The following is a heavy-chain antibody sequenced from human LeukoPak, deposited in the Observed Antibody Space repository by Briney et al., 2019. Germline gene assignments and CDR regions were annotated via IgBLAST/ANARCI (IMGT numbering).Heavy chain of an antibody. Sequence: GGSLRLSCAASGFTFSSYEMNWVRQAPGGGVEWVSYISSSGSTIYYADSVKGRFTISRDNAKNSLYLQMNSLRAEDTAVYYCARAVSVITGGFDYWGQGTLDTVSS. D-gene: IGHD3-22*01. CDR2: ISSSGSTI. CDR3: ARAVSVITGGFDY. V-gene: IGHV3-48*03. CDR1: GFTFSSYE. J-gene: IGHJ4*02.